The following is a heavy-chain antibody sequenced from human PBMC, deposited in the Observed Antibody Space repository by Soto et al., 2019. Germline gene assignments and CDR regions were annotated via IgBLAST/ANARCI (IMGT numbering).Heavy chain of an antibody. CDR2: ISYDGSNK. J-gene: IGHJ3*02. CDR1: GFTFSSYA. CDR3: ARRAKSDDDDFDI. V-gene: IGHV3-30*04. Sequence: GGSLRLSCAASGFTFSSYAMHWVRQAPGKGLEWVAVISYDGSNKYYADSVKGRFTISRDNSKNTLYLQMNSLRAEDTAVYYCARRAKSDDDDFDIWGQGTMVTVSS.